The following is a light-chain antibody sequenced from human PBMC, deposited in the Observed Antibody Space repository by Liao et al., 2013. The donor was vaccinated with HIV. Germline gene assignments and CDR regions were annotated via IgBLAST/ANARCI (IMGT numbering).Light chain of an antibody. CDR1: NIGSKS. CDR3: QAWDSNSANYV. J-gene: IGLJ1*01. CDR2: YDS. Sequence: SYELTQPPSVSVAPGKTARITCGGNNIGSKSVHWYQQKPGQAPVLVIYYDSDRPSGIPERFSGSNSGNTATLTISEAQALDEADYYCQAWDSNSANYVFGTGTKLTVL. V-gene: IGLV3-21*01.